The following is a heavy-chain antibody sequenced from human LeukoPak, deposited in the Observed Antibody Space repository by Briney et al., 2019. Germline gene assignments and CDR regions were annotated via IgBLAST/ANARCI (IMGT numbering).Heavy chain of an antibody. J-gene: IGHJ4*02. V-gene: IGHV4-39*01. D-gene: IGHD3-22*01. CDR3: ASYYDSSGYYTSVDY. CDR1: GDSISSGSYY. CDR2: IYYRGNT. Sequence: PSETLSLTCTVSGDSISSGSYYWGWIRQPPGKGLEWIGNIYYRGNTYFNPSLKSRVIISVDTSKNQFSLKLTSVTAADTAVYYCASYYDSSGYYTSVDYWGQGTLVTVSS.